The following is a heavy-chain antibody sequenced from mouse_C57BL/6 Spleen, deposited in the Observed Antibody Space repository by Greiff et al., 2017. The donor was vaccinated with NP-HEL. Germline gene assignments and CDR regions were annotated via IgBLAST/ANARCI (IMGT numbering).Heavy chain of an antibody. J-gene: IGHJ3*01. V-gene: IGHV1-39*01. CDR1: GYSFTDYN. Sequence: EVQLQQSGPELVKPGASVKISCKASGYSFTDYNMNWVKQSHGKSLEWIGVINPNYGTTSYNQKFKGKATLTVDQSSSTAYMQLNSLTSEDSAVYDCARSGDYDPAWFAYWGQGTLVTVSS. D-gene: IGHD2-4*01. CDR2: INPNYGTT. CDR3: ARSGDYDPAWFAY.